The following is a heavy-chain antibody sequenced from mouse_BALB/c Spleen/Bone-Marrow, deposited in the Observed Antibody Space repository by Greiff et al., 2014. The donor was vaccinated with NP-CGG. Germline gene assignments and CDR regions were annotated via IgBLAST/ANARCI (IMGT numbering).Heavy chain of an antibody. D-gene: IGHD1-1*01. CDR3: ASYYYGSSRFAY. CDR1: GFNIKDTY. CDR2: IDPANGNT. V-gene: IGHV14-3*02. J-gene: IGHJ3*01. Sequence: VQLKHSGAELVKPGASVKLSCTASGFNIKDTYMHWVKQRPEQGLEWIGRIDPANGNTKYDPKFQGKATITADTSSNTAYLQLSSLTSEDTAVYYRASYYYGSSRFAYWGQGTLVTVSA.